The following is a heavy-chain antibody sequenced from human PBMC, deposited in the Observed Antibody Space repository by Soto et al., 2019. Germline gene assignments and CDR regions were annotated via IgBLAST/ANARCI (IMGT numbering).Heavy chain of an antibody. CDR3: ARDIWLNGDYVSCDY. Sequence: PSETLSLTCAVSGGSSSTSNWWTWVRQPPGKGLEWIGEIYHSGSTNYNPSLKSRVTISVDTSKNQFSLKLSSVTAADTAVYYCARDIWLNGDYVSCDYWGQGTLVTVSS. D-gene: IGHD4-17*01. J-gene: IGHJ4*02. V-gene: IGHV4-4*02. CDR2: IYHSGST. CDR1: GGSSSTSNW.